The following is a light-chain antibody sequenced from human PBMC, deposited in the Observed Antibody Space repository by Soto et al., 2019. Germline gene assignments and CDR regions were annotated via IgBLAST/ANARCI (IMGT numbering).Light chain of an antibody. CDR2: AAS. CDR1: QNVRSSS. Sequence: ETVLTQSHSILSLSPGERATLSCRASQNVRSSSLAWYQQKPGQAPRLLIYAASTRVTGVADRFSGSGSGTDFTLTISRLEAEDFAVYHCQQYGDSITFGGGTKVEIK. V-gene: IGKV3-20*01. J-gene: IGKJ4*01. CDR3: QQYGDSIT.